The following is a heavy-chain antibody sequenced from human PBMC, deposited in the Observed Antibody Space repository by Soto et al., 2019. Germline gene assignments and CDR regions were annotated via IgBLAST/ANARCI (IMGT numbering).Heavy chain of an antibody. J-gene: IGHJ4*02. Sequence: EVQLVASGGGLVKPGGSLRLSCAASGFIFSNYNMNWVRQAPGEGLEWVSSISSSSSYIYYADSVKGRFTISRDNAKKSLYLQMKSLRAEDTAVYYCAGWSGSSPDYWGQGTLVTVSS. CDR3: AGWSGSSPDY. D-gene: IGHD6-6*01. CDR2: ISSSSSYI. CDR1: GFIFSNYN. V-gene: IGHV3-21*01.